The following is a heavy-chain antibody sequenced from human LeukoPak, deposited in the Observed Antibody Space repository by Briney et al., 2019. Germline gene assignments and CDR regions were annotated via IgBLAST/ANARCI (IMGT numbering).Heavy chain of an antibody. Sequence: PGGPLRLSCAASGFTFSNYWMSWIRQPPGKGLEWIGTIYYTGISYYNPSLESRVTSSLDTSKNQFSLKLSSVTAADTAVYYCAREGGFVVLKTFDSWGQGTLVTVSS. D-gene: IGHD2-21*01. CDR2: IYYTGIS. V-gene: IGHV4-39*07. J-gene: IGHJ4*02. CDR1: GFTFSNYW. CDR3: AREGGFVVLKTFDS.